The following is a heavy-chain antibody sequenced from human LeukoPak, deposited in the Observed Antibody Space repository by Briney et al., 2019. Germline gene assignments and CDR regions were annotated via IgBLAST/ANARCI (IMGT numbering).Heavy chain of an antibody. CDR2: ISAYNGNT. CDR3: ARGADYYDSSGGAFDI. Sequence: GASVKVSCKASGYTFTSYGISWVRQAPGQGLEWMGWISAYNGNTNYAQKLQGRVTMTTDTSTSTAYMELRSLRSDDTAVCYCARGADYYDSSGGAFDIWGQGTMVTVSS. J-gene: IGHJ3*02. V-gene: IGHV1-18*01. D-gene: IGHD3-22*01. CDR1: GYTFTSYG.